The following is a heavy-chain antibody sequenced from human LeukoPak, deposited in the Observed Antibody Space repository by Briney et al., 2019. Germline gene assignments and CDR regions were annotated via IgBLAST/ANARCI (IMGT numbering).Heavy chain of an antibody. CDR3: AGRGTGTTLAFDY. CDR2: IYPGDSDI. D-gene: IGHD1-1*01. CDR1: GYSFTNYW. V-gene: IGHV5-51*01. J-gene: IGHJ4*02. Sequence: GESLKISCKGSGYSFTNYWIGWVRQMPGKDLEWMGIIYPGDSDIRYSPSFQGQVTISADKSISTAYLQWSSLRASDTAMYYCAGRGTGTTLAFDYWGQGTLVTVSS.